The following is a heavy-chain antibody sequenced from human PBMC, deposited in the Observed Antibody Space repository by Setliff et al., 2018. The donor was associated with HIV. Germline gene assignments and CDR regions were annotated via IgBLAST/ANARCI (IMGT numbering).Heavy chain of an antibody. D-gene: IGHD6-6*01. Sequence: ASVKVSCKASGYTFTSYYMHWVRQAPGQGLEWMGIINPSSGSTTYAQKFQGRVTMTRDASTSTVYMELSSLRSEDTAVYDCASDPAPSSSASYFQHWVQRPPVTVSS. V-gene: IGHV1-46*01. CDR1: GYTFTSYY. J-gene: IGHJ1*01. CDR2: INPSSGST. CDR3: ASDPAPSSSASYFQH.